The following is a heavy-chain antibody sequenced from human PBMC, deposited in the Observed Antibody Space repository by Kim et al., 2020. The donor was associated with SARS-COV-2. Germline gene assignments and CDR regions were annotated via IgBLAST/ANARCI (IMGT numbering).Heavy chain of an antibody. Sequence: GGSLRLSCAASGFTFSSYSMNWVRQAPGKGLEWVSSISSSSSYIYYADPVKGRFTISRDNAKNSLYLQMNSLRAEDTAVYYCARDRDDYDFSYSYYYYGMDVWGQGTTVTVSS. CDR2: ISSSSSYI. CDR1: GFTFSSYS. V-gene: IGHV3-21*01. D-gene: IGHD4-17*01. CDR3: ARDRDDYDFSYSYYYYGMDV. J-gene: IGHJ6*02.